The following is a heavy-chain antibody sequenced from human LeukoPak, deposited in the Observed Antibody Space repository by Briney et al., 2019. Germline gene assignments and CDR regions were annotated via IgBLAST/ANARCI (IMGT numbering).Heavy chain of an antibody. D-gene: IGHD3-9*01. Sequence: GGSLRLSCAASGFAFSSYAMSWVRQPPGKGLEWVSVISRRDDYTYYADSVKGRFTISRDNSKNTLYLQMNSLRAEDTAVYYCAKVLRYFMDVWGQGTTVTVSS. CDR2: ISRRDDYT. V-gene: IGHV3-23*01. CDR3: AKVLRYFMDV. J-gene: IGHJ6*02. CDR1: GFAFSSYA.